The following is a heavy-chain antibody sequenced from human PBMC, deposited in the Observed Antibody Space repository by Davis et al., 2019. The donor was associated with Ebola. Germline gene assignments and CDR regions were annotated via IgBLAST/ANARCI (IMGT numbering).Heavy chain of an antibody. D-gene: IGHD3-22*01. CDR3: ARDLRYDSSGSDYYFYMDV. J-gene: IGHJ6*03. CDR2: IYYSGST. Sequence: PSETLSLTCTVSGGSISRGGSYWTWIRQHPGKGLEWIGYIYYSGSTYYKPSLKSRVTISLDTSKNQFSLKLRSVTAADTAVYYCARDLRYDSSGSDYYFYMDVWGKGTTVTVSS. CDR1: GGSISRGGSY. V-gene: IGHV4-31*03.